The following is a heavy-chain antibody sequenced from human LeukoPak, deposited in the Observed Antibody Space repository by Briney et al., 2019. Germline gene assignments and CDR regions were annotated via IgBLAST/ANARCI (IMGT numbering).Heavy chain of an antibody. V-gene: IGHV3-23*01. J-gene: IGHJ4*02. Sequence: RTGGSLRLSCTVSGFTFSSYGMNWVRQAPGKGLEWVSALSGSGDKTFYADSVKGRFTISRDNSKNTLYLQMNSLRAEDTAVYYCGKDLNYGLDYWGQGTLVTVSS. CDR3: GKDLNYGLDY. CDR1: GFTFSSYG. D-gene: IGHD4-11*01. CDR2: LSGSGDKT.